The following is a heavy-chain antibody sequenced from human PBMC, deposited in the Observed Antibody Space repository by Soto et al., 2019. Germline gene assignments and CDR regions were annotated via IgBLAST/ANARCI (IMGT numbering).Heavy chain of an antibody. V-gene: IGHV3-33*01. Sequence: QVQLVESGGGVVQPGRSLRLSCAASGFTFNNYAMHWVRQAPGKGLEWMAVIWYDGSNKYYADSVQGRFTISRDNSRNTLYLQMNSLRAEDTAVYYCARVGSLLWFGATALDYWGQGTLVTVSS. CDR1: GFTFNNYA. CDR3: ARVGSLLWFGATALDY. CDR2: IWYDGSNK. J-gene: IGHJ4*01. D-gene: IGHD3-10*01.